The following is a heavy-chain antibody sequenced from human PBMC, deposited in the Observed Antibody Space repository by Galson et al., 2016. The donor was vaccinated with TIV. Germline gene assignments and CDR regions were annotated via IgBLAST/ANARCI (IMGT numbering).Heavy chain of an antibody. CDR2: IIGNGGIT. CDR3: ARHVPCGGDCYYFDY. V-gene: IGHV3-20*01. Sequence: SLRLSCAASGFIFDDYGMTWVRQPPGKGLEWVSDIIGNGGITDHADSAKGRFTISRDNAKNSLYLQMNNLRAEDTALYLCARHVPCGGDCYYFDYWGRGTLVTVSS. D-gene: IGHD2-21*01. CDR1: GFIFDDYG. J-gene: IGHJ4*02.